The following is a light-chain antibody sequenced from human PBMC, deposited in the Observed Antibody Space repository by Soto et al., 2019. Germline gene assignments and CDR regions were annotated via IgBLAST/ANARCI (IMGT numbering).Light chain of an antibody. J-gene: IGKJ4*01. CDR2: WAS. CDR3: QQYISAPLT. CDR1: QSVLYTSNNVNY. Sequence: DIVMTQCPDSLAVSLGERATINCKSSQSVLYTSNNVNYLSWFQQKPGQPPRLLISWASTRESGVPDRFSGSGSGTDFTLTISSLQAEDVAVYYCQQYISAPLTFGGGTKVEIK. V-gene: IGKV4-1*01.